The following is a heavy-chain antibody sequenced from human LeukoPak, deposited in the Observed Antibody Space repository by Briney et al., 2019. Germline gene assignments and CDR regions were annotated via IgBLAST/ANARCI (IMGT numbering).Heavy chain of an antibody. CDR2: ISSNGGST. CDR3: ARDSITVSVGAFDI. D-gene: IGHD2-2*01. CDR1: GFTFSHYA. J-gene: IGHJ3*02. V-gene: IGHV3-64*01. Sequence: PGGSLRLSCAASGFTFSHYATHWVRQAPGKGLEYVSAISSNGGSTYYANSVKGRFTISRDNSKNTLYLQMGSLRAEDMGVYYCARDSITVSVGAFDIWGQGTMVIVSS.